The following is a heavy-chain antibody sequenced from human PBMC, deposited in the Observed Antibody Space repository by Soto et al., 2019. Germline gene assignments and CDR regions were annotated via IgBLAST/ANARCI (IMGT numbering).Heavy chain of an antibody. J-gene: IGHJ2*01. CDR2: ISGSGGST. D-gene: IGHD6-13*01. CDR1: GFTFSSYA. CDR3: AKDSAAAGNCWYFDL. V-gene: IGHV3-23*01. Sequence: EVQLLESGGGLVQPGGSLRLSCAASGFTFSSYAMSWVRQAPGKGLEWVSAISGSGGSTYYADSVKGRFTISRDNPKNPLYLQTNSLTAEDTAVYYCAKDSAAAGNCWYFDLWGRGTLVTVSS.